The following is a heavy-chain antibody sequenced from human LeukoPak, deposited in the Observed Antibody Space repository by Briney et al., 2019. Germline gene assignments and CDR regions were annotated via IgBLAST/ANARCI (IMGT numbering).Heavy chain of an antibody. D-gene: IGHD6-19*01. Sequence: GGSLRLSCAASGFTFNSYSMNWVRPAPAEGLHGFSSSSSSSCYIYHEDSVKGRFNISRDNSKNSLYLQMNSLRAEDTAVYYCASRGIAVAGTDYWGQGILVTVSS. V-gene: IGHV3-21*01. CDR1: GFTFNSYS. CDR2: SSSSSCYI. J-gene: IGHJ4*02. CDR3: ASRGIAVAGTDY.